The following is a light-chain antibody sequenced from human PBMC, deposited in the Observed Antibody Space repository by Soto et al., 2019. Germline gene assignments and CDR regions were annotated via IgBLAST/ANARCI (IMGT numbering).Light chain of an antibody. Sequence: EIVLTQSPGTLSLSPGERATLSCRASQSVSSSYLVWYQQKPGQAPRLLIYGASSRATGIPDRFSGSGSGTDFTLTISRLEPEDFAVYYCQLYEVSPSWTFGQGTKVE. CDR1: QSVSSSY. J-gene: IGKJ1*01. CDR2: GAS. CDR3: QLYEVSPSWT. V-gene: IGKV3-20*01.